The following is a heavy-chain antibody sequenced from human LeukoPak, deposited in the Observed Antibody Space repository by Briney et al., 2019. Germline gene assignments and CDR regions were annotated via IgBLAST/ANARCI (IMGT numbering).Heavy chain of an antibody. V-gene: IGHV3-74*01. Sequence: PGGSLRLSCAASGFTFSKYWMRWVRHAPGKGLESVSRINTDGTVTTYAYSVKGRFTVSRDNADNTMFLQMNSVRDEDTAVYYCATKQWLAPPPDSWGQGTPVTVSS. CDR1: GFTFSKYW. CDR3: ATKQWLAPPPDS. J-gene: IGHJ4*02. CDR2: INTDGTVT. D-gene: IGHD6-19*01.